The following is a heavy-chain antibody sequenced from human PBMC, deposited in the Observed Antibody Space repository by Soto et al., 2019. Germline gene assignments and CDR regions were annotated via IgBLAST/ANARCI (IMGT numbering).Heavy chain of an antibody. D-gene: IGHD6-19*01. CDR2: IIPIFGTA. V-gene: IGHV1-69*13. J-gene: IGHJ3*02. CDR1: GGTFSSYA. Sequence: ASVKVSCKASGGTFSSYAISWVLQAPGQGLEGMGGIIPIFGTANYAQKFQGRVTITADESTSTAYMELSSLRSEDTAVYYCARDSGVAGNDAFDIWGQGTMVTVSS. CDR3: ARDSGVAGNDAFDI.